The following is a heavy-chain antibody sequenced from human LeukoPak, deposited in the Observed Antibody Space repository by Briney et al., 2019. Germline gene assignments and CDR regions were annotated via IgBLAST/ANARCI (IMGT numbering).Heavy chain of an antibody. D-gene: IGHD3-22*01. Sequence: SETLSLTCTVSGGSISSGGYYWSWIRQPPGKGLEWIGEINHSGSTNYNPSLKSRVTILVDTSKNQFPLKLSSVTAADTAVYYCARENRRGFGRYYYDSSGYYYFDYWGQGTLVTVSS. J-gene: IGHJ4*02. CDR1: GGSISSGGYY. V-gene: IGHV4-39*06. CDR2: INHSGST. CDR3: ARENRRGFGRYYYDSSGYYYFDY.